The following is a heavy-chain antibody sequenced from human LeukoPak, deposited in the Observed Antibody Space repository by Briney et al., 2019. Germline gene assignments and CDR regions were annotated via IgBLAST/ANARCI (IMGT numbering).Heavy chain of an antibody. D-gene: IGHD3-9*01. Sequence: ASVKVSCKASGYTFTSYYMHWVRQAPGQGLEWMGIINPSGGSTSYAQKFQGRVTMTRDMSTSTVYMELSSLRSEDTAVYYCARGGRFVYLTVYYFDAFDIWGQGTMVTVSS. V-gene: IGHV1-46*01. CDR1: GYTFTSYY. CDR3: ARGGRFVYLTVYYFDAFDI. J-gene: IGHJ3*02. CDR2: INPSGGST.